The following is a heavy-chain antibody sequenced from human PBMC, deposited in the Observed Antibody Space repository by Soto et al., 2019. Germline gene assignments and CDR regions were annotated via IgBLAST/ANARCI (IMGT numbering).Heavy chain of an antibody. CDR1: GDSVSSDITS. CDR2: TYYRSKWFH. Sequence: QGQLQQSGPGLVKPSQTLSLTCAISGDSVSSDITSWNWIRQSPSRCLEWLGRTYYRSKWFHDYAASVKSRITINPDTSKNQFSLELNSMTREDTAVYYCARGNALDVWGQGTVVTVSS. J-gene: IGHJ3*01. V-gene: IGHV6-1*01. CDR3: ARGNALDV. D-gene: IGHD3-10*01.